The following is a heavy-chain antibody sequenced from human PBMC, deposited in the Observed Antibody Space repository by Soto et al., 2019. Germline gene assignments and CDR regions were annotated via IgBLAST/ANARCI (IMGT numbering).Heavy chain of an antibody. D-gene: IGHD3-3*01. CDR2: IYYSGST. V-gene: IGHV4-59*01. J-gene: IGHJ6*02. CDR1: GGSISSYY. CDR3: ARDGNYDFRDGMDV. Sequence: QVQLQESGPGLVKPSETLSLTCTVSGGSISSYYWSWIRQPPGKGLEWIGYIYYSGSTNYNPSLKSRVTISVDTSKNQFALKLSSVTAADTAVYYCARDGNYDFRDGMDVWGQGTTVTVSS.